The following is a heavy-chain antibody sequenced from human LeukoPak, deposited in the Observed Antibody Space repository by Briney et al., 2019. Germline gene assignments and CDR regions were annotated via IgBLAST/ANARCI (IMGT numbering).Heavy chain of an antibody. Sequence: GGSLRLSCAASGFTFNSYWMSWVRQAPGKGLEWVANIKQDGSEKYYVDSVKGRFTISRDNSKNTLYLQMNSLRAEDTAVYYCARGHYDSSGYYIGPFDYWGQGTLVTVFS. V-gene: IGHV3-7*01. D-gene: IGHD3-22*01. J-gene: IGHJ4*02. CDR2: IKQDGSEK. CDR1: GFTFNSYW. CDR3: ARGHYDSSGYYIGPFDY.